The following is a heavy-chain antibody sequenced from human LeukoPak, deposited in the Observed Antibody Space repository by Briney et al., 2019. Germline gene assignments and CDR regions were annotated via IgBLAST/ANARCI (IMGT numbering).Heavy chain of an antibody. V-gene: IGHV4-39*01. CDR1: GGSISSSIYY. J-gene: IGHJ4*02. Sequence: SGTLSLICGVSGGSISSSIYYWGWIRQPPGKGLEWIGSIYYSGSTYYNPSLKSRITISVDTSKNQFSLKVSSVTAADTAVYYCARTYTSSSGFYFDYWGQGTLVTVSS. CDR2: IYYSGST. CDR3: ARTYTSSSGFYFDY. D-gene: IGHD6-6*01.